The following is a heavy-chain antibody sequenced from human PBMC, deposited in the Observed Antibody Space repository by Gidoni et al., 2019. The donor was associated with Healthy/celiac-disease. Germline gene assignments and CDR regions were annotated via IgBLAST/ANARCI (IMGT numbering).Heavy chain of an antibody. J-gene: IGHJ6*02. V-gene: IGHV3-30*04. CDR1: GFTFSSYA. Sequence: QVQLVESGVGVVQPGRSLRLSCAASGFTFSSYAMHWVRQAPGKGLEWVAVISYDGSNKYYADSVKGRFTISRDNSKNTLYLQMNSLRAEDTAVYYCARDGDIVVVPAAIPLMDVWGQGTTVTVSS. D-gene: IGHD2-2*01. CDR2: ISYDGSNK. CDR3: ARDGDIVVVPAAIPLMDV.